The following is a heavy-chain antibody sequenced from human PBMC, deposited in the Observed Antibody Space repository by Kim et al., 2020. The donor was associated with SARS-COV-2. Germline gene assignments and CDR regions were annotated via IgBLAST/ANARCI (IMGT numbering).Heavy chain of an antibody. CDR3: ARVGEDGSSGYYVLFDY. CDR1: GGSISSYY. D-gene: IGHD3-22*01. Sequence: SETLSLTCTVSGGSISSYYWSWIRQPPGKGLEWIGYIYYSGSTNYNPSLKSRVTISVDTSKNQFSLKLSSVTAADTAVYYCARVGEDGSSGYYVLFDYWGQGTLVTVSS. CDR2: IYYSGST. V-gene: IGHV4-59*13. J-gene: IGHJ4*02.